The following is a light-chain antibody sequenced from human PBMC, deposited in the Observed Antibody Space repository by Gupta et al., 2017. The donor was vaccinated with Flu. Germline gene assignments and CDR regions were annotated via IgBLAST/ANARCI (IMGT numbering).Light chain of an antibody. V-gene: IGLV1-47*01. Sequence: QSVLTQPPSASGTPGQRVTISCSGSSSNLGSNYVYWYQHLPGTAPKLLIYRDNQRPSGVPDRFSGSKSGTSASLAISGLRSEDEADYYCAAWDGNLRGREVFGGGTKVTVL. CDR2: RDN. J-gene: IGLJ2*01. CDR3: AAWDGNLRGREV. CDR1: SSNLGSNY.